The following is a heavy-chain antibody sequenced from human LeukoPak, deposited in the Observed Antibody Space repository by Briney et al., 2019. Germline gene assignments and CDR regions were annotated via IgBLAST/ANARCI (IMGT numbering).Heavy chain of an antibody. CDR3: ARGSDTAMVTGWYFDY. CDR2: IWYDGSNK. Sequence: GGSLRLSCAASGFTFSSYGMHWVRQAPGKELEWVAVIWYDGSNKYYADSVKGQFTISRDNSKNTLYLQMNSLRAEDTAVYYCARGSDTAMVTGWYFDYWGQGTLVTVSS. D-gene: IGHD5-18*01. CDR1: GFTFSSYG. V-gene: IGHV3-33*01. J-gene: IGHJ4*02.